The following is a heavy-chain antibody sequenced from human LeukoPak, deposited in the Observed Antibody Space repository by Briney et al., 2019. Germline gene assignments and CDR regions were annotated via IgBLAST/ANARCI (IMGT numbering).Heavy chain of an antibody. V-gene: IGHV3-30*02. CDR1: GFTFSSYG. Sequence: GGSLRLSCAASGFTFSSYGMHWVRQAPGKGLEWVAFIRYDGSNKYYADSVKGRFTISRDNSKNTLYLQMNSLRAEDTAVYYCATGPYYGSGSYESDYWGQGTLVTVSS. CDR2: IRYDGSNK. J-gene: IGHJ4*02. D-gene: IGHD3-10*01. CDR3: ATGPYYGSGSYESDY.